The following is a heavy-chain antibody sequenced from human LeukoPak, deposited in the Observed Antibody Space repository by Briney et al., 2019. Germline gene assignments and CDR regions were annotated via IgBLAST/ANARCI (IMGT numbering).Heavy chain of an antibody. CDR1: GFTFSSYW. CDR3: ARGRIVVVPAPRSGWFDP. D-gene: IGHD2-2*01. CDR2: INSDGSST. Sequence: GGSLRLSCAASGFTFSSYWMHWVRQAPGKGLVWVSRINSDGSSTSYADSVKGRFTISRDNAKNTLCLQMNSLRAEDTAVYYCARGRIVVVPAPRSGWFDPWGQGTLVTVSS. J-gene: IGHJ5*02. V-gene: IGHV3-74*01.